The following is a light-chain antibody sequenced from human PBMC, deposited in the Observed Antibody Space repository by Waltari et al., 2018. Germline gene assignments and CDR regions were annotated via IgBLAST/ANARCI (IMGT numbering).Light chain of an antibody. CDR2: DVS. CDR3: SSYTTGSTVV. J-gene: IGLJ3*02. Sequence: QSALTQPASVSGSPGQSITISCPGTSSDVRGFNYVSWYQQHPGKAPKLMIYDVSNRPSGVSNRFSGSKSGNTASLVISGLQAEDDADYYCSSYTTGSTVVFGGGTKLTVL. CDR1: SSDVRGFNY. V-gene: IGLV2-14*03.